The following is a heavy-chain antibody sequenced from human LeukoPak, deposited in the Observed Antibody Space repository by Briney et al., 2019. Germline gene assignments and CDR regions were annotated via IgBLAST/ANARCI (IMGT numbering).Heavy chain of an antibody. D-gene: IGHD3/OR15-3a*01. Sequence: SEPLSLTCTASGVSISSSNSYWVWFPHPPGKGLDWIGSIYYSGNTSYNASLKSQVSISIDTSKNQFSLRLTSVTAADAAVYYCARQTGSGLFILPGGQGTLVTVSP. J-gene: IGHJ4*02. CDR1: GVSISSSNSY. V-gene: IGHV4-39*01. CDR3: ARQTGSGLFILP. CDR2: IYYSGNT.